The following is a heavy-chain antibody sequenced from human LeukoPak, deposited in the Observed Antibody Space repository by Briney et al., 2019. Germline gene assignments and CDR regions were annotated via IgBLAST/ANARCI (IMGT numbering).Heavy chain of an antibody. CDR2: ISGSGGST. V-gene: IGHV3-23*01. J-gene: IGHJ4*02. Sequence: TGGSLRLSRAASGFTFSSYGMSWVRQAPGKGLEWVSAISGSGGSTYYADSVKGRFTISRDNSKNTLYLQMNSLRAEDTAVYYCAKDGSSSWYWFSKGAGFGNDYWGQGTLVTVSS. D-gene: IGHD6-13*01. CDR3: AKDGSSSWYWFSKGAGFGNDY. CDR1: GFTFSSYG.